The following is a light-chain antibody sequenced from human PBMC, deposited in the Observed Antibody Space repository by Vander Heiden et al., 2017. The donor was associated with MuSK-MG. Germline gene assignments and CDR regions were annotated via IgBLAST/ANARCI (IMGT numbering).Light chain of an antibody. CDR1: QTISSSY. CDR3: QQYGSSPLFT. CDR2: GAT. Sequence: VLPQSPGTLSLSPGERATHSRRASQTISSSYLGWYQQKPGQAPRRLIYGATSRATGVPDRFSGSGAGTDFTLTISRLEPEDFAVYYCQQYGSSPLFTFGPGTKVDIK. V-gene: IGKV3-20*01. J-gene: IGKJ3*01.